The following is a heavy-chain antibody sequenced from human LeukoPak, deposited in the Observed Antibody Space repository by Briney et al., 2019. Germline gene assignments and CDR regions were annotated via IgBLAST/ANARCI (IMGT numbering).Heavy chain of an antibody. CDR1: GFTFSSYG. CDR3: AKEVYPYDSGTYYFDY. V-gene: IGHV3-30*02. J-gene: IGHJ4*02. D-gene: IGHD3-10*01. CDR2: IRHDGSNE. Sequence: GGSLRLSCVGSGFTFSSYGMHWVRQAAGKGLEWVAFIRHDGSNEYYADSVKGRFTVSRDNSKNTLFLQMNSLRVEEMAVYYCAKEVYPYDSGTYYFDYWGRGTLVTVSS.